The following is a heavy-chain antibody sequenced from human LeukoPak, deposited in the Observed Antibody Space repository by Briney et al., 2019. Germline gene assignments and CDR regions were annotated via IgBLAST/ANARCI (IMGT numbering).Heavy chain of an antibody. CDR2: IIPIFGTA. J-gene: IGHJ4*02. Sequence: SVKVSCKASGGTFSSYAISWVRQAPGQGLEWMGGIIPIFGTANYAQKFQGRVTITADESTSTAYMELSSLRSEDTAVYYCARDPRGDYDSSGYYAPIFFYWGQGALVTVSS. D-gene: IGHD3-22*01. CDR1: GGTFSSYA. CDR3: ARDPRGDYDSSGYYAPIFFY. V-gene: IGHV1-69*13.